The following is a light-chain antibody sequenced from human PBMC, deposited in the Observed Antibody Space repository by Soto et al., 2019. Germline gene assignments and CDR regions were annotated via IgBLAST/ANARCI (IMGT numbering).Light chain of an antibody. J-gene: IGLJ1*01. V-gene: IGLV1-40*01. CDR2: GNS. CDR1: SSNIGAGYD. CDR3: QSYDSILYV. Sequence: QSVLTQPPSVSGAPGQRVTISCTGSSSNIGAGYDVHWYQQLPGTAPKLLIYGNSNRPSGVPDRFSGSKSGTSASLAITGLQAEDEADYYCQSYDSILYVFGTGTKVTVL.